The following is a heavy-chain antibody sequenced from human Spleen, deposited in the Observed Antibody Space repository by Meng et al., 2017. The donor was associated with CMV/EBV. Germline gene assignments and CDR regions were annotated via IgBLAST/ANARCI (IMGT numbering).Heavy chain of an antibody. CDR1: GGTFNSDA. CDR2: IIPIFNTA. D-gene: IGHD6-19*01. J-gene: IGHJ4*02. V-gene: IGHV1-69*05. Sequence: SVKVSCKASGGTFNSDAISWVRQAPGQGLEWMGGIIPIFNTANNAQKFQGRVTITTDESTTTPYMELSSLRSEDTAVYYCARRYSSAWPAFDYWGQGTLVTVSS. CDR3: ARRYSSAWPAFDY.